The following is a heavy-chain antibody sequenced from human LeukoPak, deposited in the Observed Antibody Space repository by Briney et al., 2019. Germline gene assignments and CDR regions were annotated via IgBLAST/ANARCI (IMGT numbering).Heavy chain of an antibody. CDR1: GGTFSSYA. CDR2: INPNSGGT. V-gene: IGHV1-2*02. D-gene: IGHD2-2*03. CDR3: ARSGFFGYCSSTSCPTYYYYMDV. Sequence: ASVKVSCKASGGTFSSYAIRWVRQAPGQGLEWMGWINPNSGGTNYAQKFQGRVTMTRDTSISTAYMELSRLRSDDTAVYYCARSGFFGYCSSTSCPTYYYYMDVWGKGTTVTVSS. J-gene: IGHJ6*03.